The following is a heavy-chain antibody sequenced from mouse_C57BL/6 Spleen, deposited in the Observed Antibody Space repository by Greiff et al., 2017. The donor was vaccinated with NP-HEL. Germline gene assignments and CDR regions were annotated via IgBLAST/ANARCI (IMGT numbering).Heavy chain of an antibody. CDR1: GYTFTSYW. CDR3: ARFYGSHFDY. Sequence: QVQLQQSGAELVKPGASVKLSCKASGYTFTSYWMHWVKQRPGQGLEWIGMIHPNSGSTNYNEKFKSKATLTVDKSSSTAYMQLSSLTSEDSAVYYCARFYGSHFDYWGQGTTLTVSS. D-gene: IGHD1-1*01. J-gene: IGHJ2*01. V-gene: IGHV1-64*01. CDR2: IHPNSGST.